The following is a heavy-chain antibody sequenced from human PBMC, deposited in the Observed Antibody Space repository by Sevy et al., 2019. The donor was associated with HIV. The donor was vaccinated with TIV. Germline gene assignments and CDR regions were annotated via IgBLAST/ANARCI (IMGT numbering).Heavy chain of an antibody. CDR1: GASISNTAYY. V-gene: IGHV4-39*01. J-gene: IGHJ4*02. CDR2: IRHGGYT. CDR3: VGPKLTYTNGWHYFDY. D-gene: IGHD2-8*01. Sequence: SETLSLTCIVSGASISNTAYYWGWIRQSPGKGLEWIASIRHGGYTFYNASLKSRVTISADTSKNQFSLKLTSVSAADTSIYYCVGPKLTYTNGWHYFDYWGQGTVVTVSS.